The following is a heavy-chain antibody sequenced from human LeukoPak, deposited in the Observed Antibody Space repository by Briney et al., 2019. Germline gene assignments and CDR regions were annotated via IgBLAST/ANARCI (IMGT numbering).Heavy chain of an antibody. J-gene: IGHJ3*02. D-gene: IGHD3-10*01. CDR2: INPNSGGT. CDR1: GYTFTGYY. CDR3: AKPSPWFGEKGAFDI. V-gene: IGHV1-2*02. Sequence: ASVKVSCKASGYTFTGYYMHWVRQAPGQGLEWMGWINPNSGGTNYAQKFQGRVTVTRDTSISTAYMELSRLRSDDTAVYYCAKPSPWFGEKGAFDIWGQGTMVTVSS.